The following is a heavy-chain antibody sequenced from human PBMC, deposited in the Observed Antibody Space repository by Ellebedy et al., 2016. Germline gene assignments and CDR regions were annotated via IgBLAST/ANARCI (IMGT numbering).Heavy chain of an antibody. CDR3: ARSRATLDS. CDR2: ISSSGHDT. Sequence: GESLKISXAASGFPFSDYYMTWIRQAPGKGLEWVSYISSSGHDTNYADSVKGRFTISRDNAKNSLYLQINSLRAEDTAFYYCARSRATLDSWGQGTLVTVSS. V-gene: IGHV3-11*03. J-gene: IGHJ4*02. CDR1: GFPFSDYY. D-gene: IGHD1-26*01.